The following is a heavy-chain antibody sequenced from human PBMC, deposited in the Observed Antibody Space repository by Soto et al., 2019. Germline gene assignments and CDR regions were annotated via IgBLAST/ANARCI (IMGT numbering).Heavy chain of an antibody. J-gene: IGHJ6*02. D-gene: IGHD3-9*01. CDR3: ARDPGLTGYKYYYYYYGMDV. Sequence: GGSLRLSCAASGFTFSSYGMHWVRQAPGKGLEWVAVIWYDGSNKYYADSVKGRFTISRDNSKNTLYLQMNSLRAEDTAVYYCARDPGLTGYKYYYYYYGMDVWGQGTTVTVSS. V-gene: IGHV3-33*01. CDR2: IWYDGSNK. CDR1: GFTFSSYG.